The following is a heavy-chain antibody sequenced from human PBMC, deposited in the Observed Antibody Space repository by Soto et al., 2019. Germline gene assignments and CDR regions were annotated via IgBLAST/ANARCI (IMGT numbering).Heavy chain of an antibody. D-gene: IGHD5-12*01. CDR2: INWNGGGT. J-gene: IGHJ3*01. CDR3: ARTIVASAAIDAFAF. V-gene: IGHV3-20*04. Sequence: EVQLVESVGRVVPPWGSLKLSCAASGFTFDDYGMSWVRQVPGKGLEWVCGINWNGGGTGFADSVKGRFTISRDNAKISLNLEMNSLRGEETAWYYCARTIVASAAIDAFAFWGEGTMDTVSS. CDR1: GFTFDDYG.